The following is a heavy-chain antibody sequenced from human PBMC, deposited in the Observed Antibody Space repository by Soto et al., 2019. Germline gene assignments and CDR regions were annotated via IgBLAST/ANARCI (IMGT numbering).Heavy chain of an antibody. Sequence: ASVKVSCKASGYTFTSYGISWVRQAPGQGLEWMGWISAYNGNTNYAQKLQGRVTMTTDTSTSTAYMELRSLRSDDTAVYYCARDARSIAEAGRWFDPWGQGTLVTVSS. J-gene: IGHJ5*02. D-gene: IGHD6-13*01. CDR1: GYTFTSYG. CDR3: ARDARSIAEAGRWFDP. CDR2: ISAYNGNT. V-gene: IGHV1-18*01.